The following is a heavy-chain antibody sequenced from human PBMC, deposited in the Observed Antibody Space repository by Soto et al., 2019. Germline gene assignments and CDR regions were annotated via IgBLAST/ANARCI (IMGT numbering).Heavy chain of an antibody. V-gene: IGHV4-59*01. Sequence: SETLSLTCTVSGGSINNYYWSWILQPPGKALEWIGYIYYSGRNNCHTYPTSRVNISVDMSTNQFSIPLSSVTAAHTAVYYCVRECSYSGCFEDWGQGTLVTVSS. CDR2: IYYSGRN. D-gene: IGHD6-19*01. J-gene: IGHJ4*02. CDR1: GGSINNYY. CDR3: VRECSYSGCFED.